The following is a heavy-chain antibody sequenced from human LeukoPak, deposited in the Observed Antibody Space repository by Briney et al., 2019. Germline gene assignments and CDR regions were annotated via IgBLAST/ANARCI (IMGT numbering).Heavy chain of an antibody. CDR1: DDSMTGYY. D-gene: IGHD2-15*01. CDR2: IFHSGDT. Sequence: SETPSLTCTVSDDSMTGYYWSWIRQPPGKGLEWVAYIFHSGDTNYNPSLRSRITISIDTSKNQFSLKLRSVTAADTAVYYCARQPYRSGAYYFDYWGQGTLITVSS. CDR3: ARQPYRSGAYYFDY. V-gene: IGHV4-59*08. J-gene: IGHJ4*02.